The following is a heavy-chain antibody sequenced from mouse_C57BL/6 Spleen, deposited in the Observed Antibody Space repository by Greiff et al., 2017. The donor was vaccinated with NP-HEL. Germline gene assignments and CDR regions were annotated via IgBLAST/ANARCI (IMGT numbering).Heavy chain of an antibody. CDR1: GYTFTSYW. V-gene: IGHV1-69*01. CDR3: ARGGYYGSSYAMDY. J-gene: IGHJ4*01. Sequence: QVQLQQSGAELVMPGASVKLSCKASGYTFTSYWMHWVKQRPGQGLEWIGEIDPSDSYTNYNQKFKGKSTLTVDKSSSTAYMQLSSLTSEDSAVYYCARGGYYGSSYAMDYWGQGTSVTVSS. D-gene: IGHD1-1*01. CDR2: IDPSDSYT.